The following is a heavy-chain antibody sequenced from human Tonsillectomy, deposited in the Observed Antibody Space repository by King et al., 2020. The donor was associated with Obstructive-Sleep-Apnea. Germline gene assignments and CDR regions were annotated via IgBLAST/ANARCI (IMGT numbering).Heavy chain of an antibody. CDR1: GGSISGFY. J-gene: IGHJ6*02. CDR3: ARLPPADYAMDV. CDR2: IHYFGSV. Sequence: VQLQESGPGLVKPSETVSLTCTVSGGSISGFYWSWVRQPPGKGLEWIGYIHYFGSVNYNPSLKSRVTMSVDTSRNPFSLSLKSVTAADTAVYYCARLPPADYAMDVWGQGTTVTVSS. D-gene: IGHD2-2*01. V-gene: IGHV4-59*08.